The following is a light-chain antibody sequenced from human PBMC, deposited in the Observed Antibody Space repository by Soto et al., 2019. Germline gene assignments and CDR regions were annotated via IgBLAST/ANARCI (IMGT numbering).Light chain of an antibody. J-gene: IGLJ1*01. CDR2: YVT. Sequence: SSELTQPPSVSVAPGKTARITCGGNNIGRKRVHWYQQKQGQTPLLVTYYVTDRPSGIPERFSGSNSGNTATLTISGVEAGDEADYYCQVWDSSSDPRGVFGTGTKLTVL. CDR3: QVWDSSSDPRGV. V-gene: IGLV3-21*04. CDR1: NIGRKR.